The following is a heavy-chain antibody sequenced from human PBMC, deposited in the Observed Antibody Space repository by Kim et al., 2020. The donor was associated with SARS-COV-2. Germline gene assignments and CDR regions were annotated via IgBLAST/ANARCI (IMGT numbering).Heavy chain of an antibody. V-gene: IGHV3-49*03. D-gene: IGHD6-13*01. CDR3: ARDWGELQLVELFDY. J-gene: IGHJ4*02. Sequence: GGSLRLSCTPSGFSFRDYAMSWFRQAPGKGLEWVGFIRSKAYGWTIEYAASVKGRFTISRDDSKSIAYLQMNSLKAEDTAIYYCARDWGELQLVELFDYWGQGTLVTVSS. CDR2: IRSKAYGWTI. CDR1: GFSFRDYA.